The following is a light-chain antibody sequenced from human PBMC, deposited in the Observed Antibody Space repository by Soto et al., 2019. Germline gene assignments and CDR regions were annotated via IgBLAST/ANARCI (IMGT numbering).Light chain of an antibody. CDR2: VAS. V-gene: IGKV3-20*01. Sequence: EIVLTQSPGTLSLSPGERATLSCRASQSVSSSYLAWYQQKPGQAPRLLIYVASSRATGIPDRFSGSGSGTDFTLTISSLEPEDFAVYYCQQYSSSSWTFGQGTKVDVK. CDR1: QSVSSSY. J-gene: IGKJ1*01. CDR3: QQYSSSSWT.